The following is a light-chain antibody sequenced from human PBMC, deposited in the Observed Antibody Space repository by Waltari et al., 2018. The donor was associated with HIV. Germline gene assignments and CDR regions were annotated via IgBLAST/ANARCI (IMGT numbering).Light chain of an antibody. V-gene: IGKV1-39*01. Sequence: DIKITKTPSHLPPSVQSRVSITCRASQSISSYLNWYQQKPGKAPKLLIYAASSLQSGVPSRFSGSGSGTDFTLTISSLQPEDFATYYCQQSYSTPYTFGQGTKLEIK. J-gene: IGKJ2*01. CDR3: QQSYSTPYT. CDR2: AAS. CDR1: QSISSY.